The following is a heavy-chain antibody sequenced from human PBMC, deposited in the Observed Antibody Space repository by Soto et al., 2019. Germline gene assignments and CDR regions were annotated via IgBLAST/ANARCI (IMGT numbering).Heavy chain of an antibody. D-gene: IGHD6-6*01. J-gene: IGHJ3*02. V-gene: IGHV4-31*03. CDR3: ARDPSPRPRPEGAFDI. CDR2: IYYSGST. Sequence: QVQLQESGPGLVKPSQTLSLTCTVSGGSISSGGYYWSWIRQHPGKGLEWIGYIYYSGSTYYNPSLKSRVTISVDTSKNQFSLKLSSVTAADTAVYYCARDPSPRPRPEGAFDIWGQGTMVTVSS. CDR1: GGSISSGGYY.